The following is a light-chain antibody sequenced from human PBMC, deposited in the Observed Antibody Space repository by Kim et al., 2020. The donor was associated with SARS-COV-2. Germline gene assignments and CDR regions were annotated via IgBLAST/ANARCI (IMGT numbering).Light chain of an antibody. CDR3: AAWDDSLSGVI. V-gene: IGLV1-47*01. Sequence: GQRVTIPCSGSRSNIGSNYVYWYQQHPGTAPQLLLYRNNQRPSGVPDRFSGSKSGTSASLAISGLRSEDEADYSCAAWDDSLSGVIFGGGTQLTVL. J-gene: IGLJ2*01. CDR1: RSNIGSNY. CDR2: RNN.